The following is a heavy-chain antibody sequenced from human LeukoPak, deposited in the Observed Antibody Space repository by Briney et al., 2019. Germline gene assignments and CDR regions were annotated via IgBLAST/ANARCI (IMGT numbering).Heavy chain of an antibody. CDR2: INHSGST. CDR1: GGSFSGYY. Sequence: PSETLSLTCAVYGGSFSGYYWSWIRQPPGKGLEWIGEINHSGSTNYNPSLKSRVTISVDTSKNQFSLKLSSVTAADTAVYYCATRRVTMVRGVMFWFDPWGQGTLVTVSS. D-gene: IGHD3-10*01. J-gene: IGHJ5*02. V-gene: IGHV4-34*01. CDR3: ATRRVTMVRGVMFWFDP.